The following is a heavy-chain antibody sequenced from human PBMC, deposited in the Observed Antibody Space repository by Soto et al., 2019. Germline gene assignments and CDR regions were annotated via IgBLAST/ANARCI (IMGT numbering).Heavy chain of an antibody. J-gene: IGHJ5*02. V-gene: IGHV1-18*01. CDR2: LNTYNGNT. CDR1: GYTFNSYG. CDR3: ARGVLYSTSGDRRFDL. D-gene: IGHD6-6*01. Sequence: QVQLVQSGGEVKKPGASVRVSCKASGYTFNSYGISWVRQAPGQGLEWMGWLNTYNGNTNYAQKFQGRVSMTTDTSTSTAYLELRSLGSDDTAVYYCARGVLYSTSGDRRFDLWGQGTLVTVSS.